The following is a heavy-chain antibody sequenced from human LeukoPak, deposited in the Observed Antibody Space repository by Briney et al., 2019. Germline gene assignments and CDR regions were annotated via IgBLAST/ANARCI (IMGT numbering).Heavy chain of an antibody. V-gene: IGHV1-69*13. CDR3: ARDLMVATGRPQPIDY. CDR1: GGTFSSYA. Sequence: SVKVSCKASGGTFSSYAISWVRQAPGQGLEWMGGIIPIFGTANYAQKFQGRVTITADESTSTAYMELSSLRSEDTALYYCARDLMVATGRPQPIDYWGQGTLVTVSS. D-gene: IGHD2-8*01. CDR2: IIPIFGTA. J-gene: IGHJ4*02.